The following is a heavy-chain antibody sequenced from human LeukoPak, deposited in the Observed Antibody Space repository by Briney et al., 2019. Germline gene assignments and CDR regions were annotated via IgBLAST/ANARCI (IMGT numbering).Heavy chain of an antibody. J-gene: IGHJ4*02. D-gene: IGHD5-24*01. V-gene: IGHV1-2*02. CDR3: ARGDVYNDY. Sequence: VSVKVSCKASGYTFTGYYLHWVRQAPGQGLEWMGWINPNSGGTNYAQKFQGRVTMTRDTSITTAYMELSRLRSDDTAFYYCARGDVYNDYWGQGTLVTVSS. CDR1: GYTFTGYY. CDR2: INPNSGGT.